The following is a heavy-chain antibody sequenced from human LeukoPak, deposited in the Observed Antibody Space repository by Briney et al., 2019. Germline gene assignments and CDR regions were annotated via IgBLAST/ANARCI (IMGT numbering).Heavy chain of an antibody. V-gene: IGHV3-74*01. Sequence: GGSLRLSCAASGFTFSNYAMSWVRQAPGKGLVWVSRITSDGTATTYADSVKGRFTISRDNAKNTLYLQMNSLRVEDTALYYCARGYNYANDFDSWGQGTLVSVSS. CDR1: GFTFSNYA. CDR3: ARGYNYANDFDS. J-gene: IGHJ4*02. CDR2: ITSDGTAT. D-gene: IGHD5-24*01.